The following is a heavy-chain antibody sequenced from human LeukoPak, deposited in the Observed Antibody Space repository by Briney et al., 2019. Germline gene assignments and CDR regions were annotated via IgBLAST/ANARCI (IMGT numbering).Heavy chain of an antibody. Sequence: GASVKVSCKASGYTFTSYGISWVRQAPGQGLEWTGWISAYNGNTNYAQKLQGRVTMTTDTSTSTAYMELRSLRSDDTAVYYCARGEYCSGGSCWNDAFDIWGQGTMVTVSS. CDR1: GYTFTSYG. D-gene: IGHD2-15*01. J-gene: IGHJ3*02. CDR3: ARGEYCSGGSCWNDAFDI. V-gene: IGHV1-18*04. CDR2: ISAYNGNT.